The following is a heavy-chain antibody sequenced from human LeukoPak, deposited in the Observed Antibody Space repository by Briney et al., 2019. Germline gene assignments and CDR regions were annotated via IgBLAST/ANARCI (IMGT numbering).Heavy chain of an antibody. D-gene: IGHD2-2*01. V-gene: IGHV3-74*01. CDR2: INSDESST. CDR1: GFTFSSYW. Sequence: PGGSLRLSCAASGFTFSSYWMYWVRQAPGKGLVWVSRINSDESSTSYADSVKGRFTISRDNAKNTLYLQMNSLRAEDTAVYYCARSHPRDIVVVPAAPDVWGQGTTVTVSS. CDR3: ARSHPRDIVVVPAAPDV. J-gene: IGHJ6*02.